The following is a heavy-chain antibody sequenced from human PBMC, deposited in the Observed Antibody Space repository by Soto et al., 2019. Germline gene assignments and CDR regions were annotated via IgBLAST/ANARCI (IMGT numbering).Heavy chain of an antibody. J-gene: IGHJ4*02. D-gene: IGHD5-18*01. V-gene: IGHV4-34*01. Sequence: SETLSLTCAVYGGSFSDYYWSWIRQPPGKGLEWIGEIYHSGSTNYNPSLKSRVTISVDTSKNQFSLNLRSVTAADTAVYYCARGGTTMVTRPFDYWGQGTLVTVSS. CDR2: IYHSGST. CDR1: GGSFSDYY. CDR3: ARGGTTMVTRPFDY.